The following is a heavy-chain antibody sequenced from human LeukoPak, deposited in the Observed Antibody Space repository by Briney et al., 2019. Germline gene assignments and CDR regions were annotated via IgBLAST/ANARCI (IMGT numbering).Heavy chain of an antibody. CDR2: INHSGST. CDR3: ARGSGYCSGGSCQSEYYFDY. CDR1: GGSFSGYY. V-gene: IGHV4-34*01. D-gene: IGHD2-15*01. J-gene: IGHJ4*02. Sequence: SETLSLTCAVYGGSFSGYYWSWIRQPPGKGLEWIGEINHSGSTNYNPSLKSRVTIPVDTSKNQFSLKLSSVTAADTAVYYCARGSGYCSGGSCQSEYYFDYWGQGTLVTVSS.